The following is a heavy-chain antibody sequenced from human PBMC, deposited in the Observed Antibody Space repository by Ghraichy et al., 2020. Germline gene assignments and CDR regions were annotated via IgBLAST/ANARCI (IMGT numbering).Heavy chain of an antibody. CDR2: ISSSGTTI. CDR3: ARDQNPVVGTTKSHFDY. CDR1: GFTFSSYE. J-gene: IGHJ4*02. D-gene: IGHD1-26*01. V-gene: IGHV3-48*03. Sequence: LSLTCAASGFTFSSYEMNWVRQAPGMALEWLSYISSSGTTIYYADSVRGRFTISRDNAKNSLYLQINSLRAEDTAVYYCARDQNPVVGTTKSHFDYWGRGTLVTVSS.